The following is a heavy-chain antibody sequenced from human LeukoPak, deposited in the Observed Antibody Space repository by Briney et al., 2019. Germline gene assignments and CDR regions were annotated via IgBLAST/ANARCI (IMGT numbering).Heavy chain of an antibody. Sequence: GGSLRLSCAASGFIFTSYAMTWVRQAPGKGLEWVSGTSGSGDSTYYADSVKGRFTISRDNAKNSLYLQMNSLRAEDTAVYYCARDEIAVAGTVLSGAPYDYWGQGTLVTVSS. CDR3: ARDEIAVAGTVLSGAPYDY. J-gene: IGHJ4*02. V-gene: IGHV3-23*01. D-gene: IGHD6-19*01. CDR1: GFIFTSYA. CDR2: TSGSGDST.